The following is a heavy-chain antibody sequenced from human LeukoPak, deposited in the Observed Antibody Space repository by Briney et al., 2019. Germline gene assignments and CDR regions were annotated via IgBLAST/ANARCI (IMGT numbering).Heavy chain of an antibody. CDR3: AKDLIRYSGSYLDY. V-gene: IGHV3-23*01. CDR2: ISGSGGST. CDR1: GFTFSSYA. D-gene: IGHD1-26*01. Sequence: GGSLRLSCAASGFTFSSYAMSWVRQAPGKGLEWVSAISGSGGSTYYADSVKGRFTISRDNSKNTLYLQMNSLRAEDTAVYYCAKDLIRYSGSYLDYWGQGTLVTVSS. J-gene: IGHJ4*02.